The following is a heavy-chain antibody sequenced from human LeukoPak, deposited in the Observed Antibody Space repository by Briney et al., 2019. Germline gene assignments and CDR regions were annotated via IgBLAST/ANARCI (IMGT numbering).Heavy chain of an antibody. D-gene: IGHD2-15*01. CDR2: INEDGTEK. V-gene: IGHV3-7*03. CDR1: GFTFTKYW. Sequence: GGSLRLSCAASGFTFTKYWLTWVRQAPGKELEWVANINEDGTEKHYVDSVKGRFTISRDNAKNSLYLQMNSLRAEDTAMYYCAKDHSRFTYWGQGTLVTVSS. CDR3: AKDHSRFTY. J-gene: IGHJ4*02.